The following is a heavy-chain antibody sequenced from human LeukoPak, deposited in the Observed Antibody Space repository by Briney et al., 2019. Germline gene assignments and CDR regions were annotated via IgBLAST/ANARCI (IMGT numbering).Heavy chain of an antibody. D-gene: IGHD6-13*01. CDR1: GGTFSSYA. Sequence: GASVKVSCKASGGTFSSYAISWVRQAPGQGLEWMGGIIPIFGTANYAQKFQGRVTITADESTSTAYMELSSLRSEDTAVYYCARDSPYSSIDDYYYYYGMDVWGQGTTVTVSS. V-gene: IGHV1-69*13. J-gene: IGHJ6*02. CDR2: IIPIFGTA. CDR3: ARDSPYSSIDDYYYYYGMDV.